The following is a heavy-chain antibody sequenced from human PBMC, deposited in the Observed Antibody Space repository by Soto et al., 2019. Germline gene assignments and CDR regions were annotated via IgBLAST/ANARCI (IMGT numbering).Heavy chain of an antibody. CDR2: ISSSGSTI. CDR3: AGPHDYGDYGIDY. Sequence: GGSLRLSCAASGFTFSDYYMSWIRQAPGKGLEWVSYISSSGSTIYYADSVKGRFTISRDNAKNSLYLQMNSLRAEDTAVYYCAGPHDYGDYGIDYWGQGTLVTVSS. J-gene: IGHJ4*02. CDR1: GFTFSDYY. D-gene: IGHD4-17*01. V-gene: IGHV3-11*01.